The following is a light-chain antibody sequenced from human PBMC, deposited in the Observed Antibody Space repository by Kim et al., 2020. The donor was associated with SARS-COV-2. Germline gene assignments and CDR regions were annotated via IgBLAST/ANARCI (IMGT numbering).Light chain of an antibody. J-gene: IGKJ1*01. Sequence: EIVLTQSPGTLSLSPGDRVTLSCRASQSVSRNYLAWYQHKPGQAPRLLVYGASNRAAGIPDRFSGSGSGTDFTLTISSLFPEDFAVYYCHQYGGSPGTFGQGTKVDIK. CDR2: GAS. CDR3: HQYGGSPGT. V-gene: IGKV3-20*01. CDR1: QSVSRNY.